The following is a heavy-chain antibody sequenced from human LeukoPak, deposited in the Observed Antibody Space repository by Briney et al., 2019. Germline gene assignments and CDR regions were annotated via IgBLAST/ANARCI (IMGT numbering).Heavy chain of an antibody. CDR1: DDSISSGSYY. D-gene: IGHD6-13*01. J-gene: IGHJ4*02. V-gene: IGHV4-61*02. CDR2: ISASGST. Sequence: SETLSLTCTVSDDSISSGSYYWSWIRQPAGKGLEWIGRISASGSTNYNPSLKSRVTISVDTSKNQFSLKLSSVTAADTAVYYCARAKVPGIAAARFDYWGQGTLVTVSS. CDR3: ARAKVPGIAAARFDY.